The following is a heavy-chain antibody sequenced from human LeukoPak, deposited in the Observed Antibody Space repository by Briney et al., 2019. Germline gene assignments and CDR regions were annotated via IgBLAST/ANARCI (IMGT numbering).Heavy chain of an antibody. V-gene: IGHV4-59*01. Sequence: SETLSLTCTVSGGSISSYYWSWIRQPPGKGLEWIGYIYYSGSTNYNPSLKSRVTISVNTSKNQFSLMLSSVTAADTAVYYCAKGGKMATINSFDYWGQGTLVTVSS. CDR1: GGSISSYY. CDR3: AKGGKMATINSFDY. J-gene: IGHJ4*02. CDR2: IYYSGST. D-gene: IGHD5-24*01.